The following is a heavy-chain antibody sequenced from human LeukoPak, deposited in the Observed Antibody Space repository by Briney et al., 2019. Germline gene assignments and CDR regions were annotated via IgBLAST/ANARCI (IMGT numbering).Heavy chain of an antibody. V-gene: IGHV3-74*01. Sequence: GGSLRLSCAASGFTFSAYWMHWVRQAPGKGLVWVSRLNTDGRDTRYADSVQGRFTISRDNAKNTLYLQMNSLRAVDTAVYYCARSEAVAWSFDLWGRGTLVTVSS. CDR3: ARSEAVAWSFDL. CDR2: LNTDGRDT. CDR1: GFTFSAYW. J-gene: IGHJ2*01. D-gene: IGHD6-19*01.